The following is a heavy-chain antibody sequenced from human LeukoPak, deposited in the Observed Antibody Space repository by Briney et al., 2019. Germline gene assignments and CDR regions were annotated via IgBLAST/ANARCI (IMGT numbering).Heavy chain of an antibody. CDR1: GGSFSGYY. V-gene: IGHV4-34*01. CDR3: ARIAVAGTYFDY. CDR2: INHSEST. D-gene: IGHD6-19*01. J-gene: IGHJ4*02. Sequence: PETLSLTCGVYGGSFSGYYWSWIRQPPGKGLEWVGEINHSESTNYNPSLKSRVTISLDTSKSQFFLKLSSVTAADTAVYYCARIAVAGTYFDYWGQGTLVTVSS.